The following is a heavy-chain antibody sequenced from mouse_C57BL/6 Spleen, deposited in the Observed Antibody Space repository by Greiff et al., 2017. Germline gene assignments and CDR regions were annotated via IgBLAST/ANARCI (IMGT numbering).Heavy chain of an antibody. J-gene: IGHJ3*01. Sequence: EVQLQQSGPELVKPGASVKISCKASGYTFTDYYMNWVKQSHGKSLEWIGDINPNNGGTSYNQKFKGKATLTVDKSSSTAYMELRSLTSEDSAVYFCARRAQAPFAYWGQGTLVTVSA. CDR2: INPNNGGT. V-gene: IGHV1-26*01. CDR1: GYTFTDYY. CDR3: ARRAQAPFAY. D-gene: IGHD3-2*02.